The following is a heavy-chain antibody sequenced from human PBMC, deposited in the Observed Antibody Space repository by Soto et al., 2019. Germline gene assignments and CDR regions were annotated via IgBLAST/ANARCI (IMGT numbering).Heavy chain of an antibody. CDR3: AKDRLMLTMVVVGAFDF. Sequence: EVQLLESGGGLVQPGGSLRLSCAASGFSFNNHAMTWVRQAPGKGLEWVSGISGSGSTTHYADSVKGRFTISRDNSKDTLYLQMNSLRAEYTAVYFCAKDRLMLTMVVVGAFDFWGLGIMVTVSS. J-gene: IGHJ3*01. D-gene: IGHD3-22*01. V-gene: IGHV3-23*01. CDR1: GFSFNNHA. CDR2: ISGSGSTT.